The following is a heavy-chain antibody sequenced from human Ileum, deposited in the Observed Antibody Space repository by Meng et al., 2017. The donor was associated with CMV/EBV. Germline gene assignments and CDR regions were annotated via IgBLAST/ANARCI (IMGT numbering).Heavy chain of an antibody. J-gene: IGHJ6*02. CDR2: ISSSGSTI. CDR3: AMSPTTDYDFWRGYSLIGGVDV. CDR1: GFTLSDYY. Sequence: GESLKISRAASGFTLSDYYMSWIRQAPGKGLEWVSYISSSGSTIYYADSVKGRFTISRDNAKNSLYLQMNSLRAEDTAMYYYAMSPTTDYDFWRGYSLIGGVDVWGQGTTVTVSS. V-gene: IGHV3-11*04. D-gene: IGHD3-3*01.